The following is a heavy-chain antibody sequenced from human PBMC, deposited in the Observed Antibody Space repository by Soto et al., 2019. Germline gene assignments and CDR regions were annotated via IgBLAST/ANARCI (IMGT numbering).Heavy chain of an antibody. CDR1: GGSISSGGYY. V-gene: IGHV4-31*03. J-gene: IGHJ5*02. CDR3: ARDPAP. Sequence: QVQLQESGPGLVKPSQTLSLTCTVSGGSISSGGYYWSWIRQHPGKGLEWIGYIYNSGSTYYNPSLXRXXTISADTSKTRFSLKLSSVTAADAAVYYCARDPAPWGQGTLVTVSS. CDR2: IYNSGST.